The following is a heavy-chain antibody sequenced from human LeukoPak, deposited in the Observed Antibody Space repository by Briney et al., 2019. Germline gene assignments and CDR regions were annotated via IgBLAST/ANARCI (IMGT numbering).Heavy chain of an antibody. D-gene: IGHD4-17*01. Sequence: PGGSLRLSCAASGFTFSSYSMNWVRQAPGKGLEWVSSISSSSSYIYYADSVKGRFTISRDNAKNSLYLQMNSLRAEDTAVYYCARDLFLGIGYGDYVEEGFDYWGQGTLVTVSS. V-gene: IGHV3-21*01. J-gene: IGHJ4*02. CDR3: ARDLFLGIGYGDYVEEGFDY. CDR1: GFTFSSYS. CDR2: ISSSSSYI.